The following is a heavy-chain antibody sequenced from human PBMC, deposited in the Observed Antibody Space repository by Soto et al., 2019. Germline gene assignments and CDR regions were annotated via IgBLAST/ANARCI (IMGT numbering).Heavy chain of an antibody. D-gene: IGHD1-26*01. Sequence: SETLSLTCTVSGVSISSYYWSWIRQPPGKGLEWIGYIYYSGSTNYNPSLRSRVTLSVDTSKNQFSLRLRSVTTADTAVYYCARESGRYDTLDYWGQGTLVTVSS. CDR2: IYYSGST. J-gene: IGHJ4*02. V-gene: IGHV4-59*01. CDR1: GVSISSYY. CDR3: ARESGRYDTLDY.